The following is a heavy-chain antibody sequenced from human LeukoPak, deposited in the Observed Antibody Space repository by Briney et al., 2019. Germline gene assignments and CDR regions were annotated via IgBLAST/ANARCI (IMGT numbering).Heavy chain of an antibody. CDR1: GYTFTGYY. Sequence: GASVKVSCKASGYTFTGYYMHWVRQAPGQGLEWMGWINPNSGGTNYAQKFQGWVTMTRDTSISTAYMELRSLRSDDTAVYYCARDWGTARLGYYYYYMDVWGKGTTVTVSS. CDR2: INPNSGGT. CDR3: ARDWGTARLGYYYYYMDV. J-gene: IGHJ6*03. V-gene: IGHV1-2*04. D-gene: IGHD6-13*01.